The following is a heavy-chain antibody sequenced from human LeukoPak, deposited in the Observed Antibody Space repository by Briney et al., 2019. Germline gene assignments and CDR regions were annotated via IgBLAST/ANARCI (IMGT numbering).Heavy chain of an antibody. CDR2: ISAYNGNT. D-gene: IGHD4-17*01. J-gene: IGHJ5*02. CDR3: ARDTVTTYNWFDP. Sequence: ASVKVSFKASGYTFTSYGISWVRQAPGQGIEWMGWISAYNGNTNYAQKLQGRVTMTTDTSTSTAYMELRSLRSDDTAVYYCARDTVTTYNWFDPWGQGTLVTVSS. CDR1: GYTFTSYG. V-gene: IGHV1-18*01.